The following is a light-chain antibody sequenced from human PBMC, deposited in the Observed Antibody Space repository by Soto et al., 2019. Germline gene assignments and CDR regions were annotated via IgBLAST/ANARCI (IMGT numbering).Light chain of an antibody. V-gene: IGKV3-20*01. CDR1: QTVSGNY. Sequence: EIVLTQSPGILSLSPGERATLSCRASQTVSGNYLAWYQQKPGLSPRLLIYGSSDRATGIPDRFSGSGSGTDFTLTSNRVEPEDFAVYYCQQYGSSPPYTFGQGTTLQI. CDR3: QQYGSSPPYT. CDR2: GSS. J-gene: IGKJ2*01.